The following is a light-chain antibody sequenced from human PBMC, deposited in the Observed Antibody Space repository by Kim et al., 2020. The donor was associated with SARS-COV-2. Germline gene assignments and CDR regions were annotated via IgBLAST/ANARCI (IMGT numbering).Light chain of an antibody. CDR3: QVWDSSSDDWV. CDR1: NIGSKS. J-gene: IGLJ3*02. V-gene: IGLV3-21*04. CDR2: YDS. Sequence: APGKTARITCGGNNIGSKSVHWYQQKPGQAPVLVIYYDSDRPSGIPERFSGSNSGNTATLAISRVEAGDEADYYCQVWDSSSDDWVFGGGTQLTVL.